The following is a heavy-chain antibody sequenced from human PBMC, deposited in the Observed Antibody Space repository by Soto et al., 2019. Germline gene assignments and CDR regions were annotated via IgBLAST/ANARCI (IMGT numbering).Heavy chain of an antibody. J-gene: IGHJ6*02. Sequence: EVQLVESGGDLVQPGGSLRLSCAASGITFSNFWMTWVRQAPGKGLERVANVTAGGSEKYYVDSVKGRCTISRDKAKKSLYLHMSGLRADDTGVCYCVRGGRMAGWGQGTTVTAS. V-gene: IGHV3-7*04. D-gene: IGHD1-26*01. CDR1: GITFSNFW. CDR2: VTAGGSEK. CDR3: VRGGRMAG.